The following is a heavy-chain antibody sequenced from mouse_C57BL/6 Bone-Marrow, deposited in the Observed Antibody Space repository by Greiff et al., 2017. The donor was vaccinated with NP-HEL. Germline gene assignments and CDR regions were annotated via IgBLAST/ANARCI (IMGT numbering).Heavy chain of an antibody. CDR2: IYPRSGNT. CDR3: ARARHYYGSSYGYFDV. D-gene: IGHD1-1*01. J-gene: IGHJ1*03. CDR1: GYTFTSYG. V-gene: IGHV1-81*01. Sequence: VKVVESGAELARPGASVKLSCKASGYTFTSYGISWVKQRTGQGLEWIGEIYPRSGNTYYNEKFKGKATLTADKSSSTAYMELRSLTSEDSAVYFCARARHYYGSSYGYFDVWGTGTTVTVSS.